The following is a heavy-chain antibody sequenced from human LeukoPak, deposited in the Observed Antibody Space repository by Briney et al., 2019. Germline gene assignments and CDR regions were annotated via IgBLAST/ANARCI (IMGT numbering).Heavy chain of an antibody. J-gene: IGHJ4*02. CDR2: IYTSGST. CDR1: GGSTSSGSYY. V-gene: IGHV4-61*02. D-gene: IGHD6-13*01. Sequence: SETLSLTCTVSGGSTSSGSYYWSWIRQPAGKGLEWIGRIYTSGSTNYNPSLKSRVTISVDTSKNQFSLKLSSVTAADTAVYYCARDQDSSSWTPFDYWGQGTLVTVSS. CDR3: ARDQDSSSWTPFDY.